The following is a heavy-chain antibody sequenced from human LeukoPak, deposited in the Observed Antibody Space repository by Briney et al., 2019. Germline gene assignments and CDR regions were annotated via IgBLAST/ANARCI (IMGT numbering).Heavy chain of an antibody. D-gene: IGHD5-12*01. J-gene: IGHJ4*02. CDR1: GFDFSSYT. V-gene: IGHV3-21*01. CDR2: ISASSAFI. CDR3: ARESATSSFSFES. Sequence: PGGSLRLSCAASGFDFSSYTMNRVRQAPGKGLEWVSSISASSAFIHYADSVKGRFTVSRDNAKSSLFLQMDRLSVEDTAIYYCARESATSSFSFESWGQGVLVPVSS.